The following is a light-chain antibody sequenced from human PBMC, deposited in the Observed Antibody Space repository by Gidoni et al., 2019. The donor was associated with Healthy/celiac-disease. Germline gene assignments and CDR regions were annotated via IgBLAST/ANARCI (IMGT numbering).Light chain of an antibody. V-gene: IGLV3-10*01. CDR2: ADI. Sequence: SYELTQPTSVSVSPGQTARITCSGDALPKKYAYWYQQKSGQAPVLVIYADIKRPSGIPERFSGSSSGTMATLTISGAQVEDEAYYYCYSTDSSGNHRVFGGGTKLTVL. CDR3: YSTDSSGNHRV. J-gene: IGLJ2*01. CDR1: ALPKKY.